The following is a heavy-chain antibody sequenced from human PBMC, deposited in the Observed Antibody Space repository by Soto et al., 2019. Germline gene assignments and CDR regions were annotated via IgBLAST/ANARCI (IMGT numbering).Heavy chain of an antibody. V-gene: IGHV3-23*01. CDR3: AKDWEFDWPNYYFDY. Sequence: GGSLRLSCAASGFTFSSYAMRWVRQAPGKGLEWVSAISGDGSSTYFADSGKGRFTISRDNSKNTLYLQMNSLRAEDTAVYYCAKDWEFDWPNYYFDYWGQGTLVTVSS. D-gene: IGHD3-9*01. CDR2: ISGDGSST. J-gene: IGHJ4*02. CDR1: GFTFSSYA.